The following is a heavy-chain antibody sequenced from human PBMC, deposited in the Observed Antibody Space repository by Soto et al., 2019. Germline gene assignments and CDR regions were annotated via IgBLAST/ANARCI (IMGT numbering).Heavy chain of an antibody. CDR1: GFTFSSYA. Sequence: GGSLRLSCAASGFTFSSYAMTWVRQAPGRGLEWVSTVTGSGDKTYYADSVKGRFTISRDNSENTLYLQMNSLTAVDTAVYFCAKAAGPSYYYYMDVRGKGSTVTVSS. V-gene: IGHV3-23*01. CDR2: VTGSGDKT. J-gene: IGHJ6*03. CDR3: AKAAGPSYYYYMDV.